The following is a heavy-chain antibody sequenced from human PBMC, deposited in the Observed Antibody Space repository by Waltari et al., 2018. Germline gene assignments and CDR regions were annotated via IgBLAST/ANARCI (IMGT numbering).Heavy chain of an antibody. CDR2: IYYSGST. CDR3: ARARVHTRYSYGHTDYYGMDV. J-gene: IGHJ6*02. Sequence: SWIRQPPGKGLEWIGYIYYSGSTNYNPSLKSRVTISVDTSKNQFSLKLSSVTAADTAVYYCARARVHTRYSYGHTDYYGMDVWGQGTTVTVSS. V-gene: IGHV4-59*01. D-gene: IGHD5-18*01.